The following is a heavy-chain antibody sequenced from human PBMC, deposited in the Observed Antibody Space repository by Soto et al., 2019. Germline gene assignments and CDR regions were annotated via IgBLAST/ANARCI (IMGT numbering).Heavy chain of an antibody. CDR3: ARRLRWGSGMDV. Sequence: SETLSLTCTVSGGSISSYYWSWIRQPPGKGLEWIGYIYYSGSTNYNPSLKSRVSISVDTSKNQFSLKLSSVTAADTAVYYCARRLRWGSGMDVWGQGTTVTVSS. CDR2: IYYSGST. V-gene: IGHV4-59*01. CDR1: GGSISSYY. J-gene: IGHJ6*02. D-gene: IGHD4-17*01.